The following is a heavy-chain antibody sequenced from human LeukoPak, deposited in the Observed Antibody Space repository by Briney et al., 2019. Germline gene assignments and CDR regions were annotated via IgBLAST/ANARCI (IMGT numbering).Heavy chain of an antibody. CDR2: IIPIFGTA. J-gene: IGHJ6*02. D-gene: IGHD3-3*01. CDR1: GGTFSSYA. Sequence: SVKVSCKASGGTFSSYAISWVRQAPGQGLEWMGGIIPIFGTANYAQKFQGRVTITAGESTSTAYMELSSLRSEDMAVYYCARTFFWSGYTGNYYYGMDVWGQGTTVTVSS. CDR3: ARTFFWSGYTGNYYYGMDV. V-gene: IGHV1-69*13.